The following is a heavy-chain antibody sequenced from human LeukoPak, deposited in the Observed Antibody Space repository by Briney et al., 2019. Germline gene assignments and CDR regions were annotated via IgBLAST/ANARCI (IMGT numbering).Heavy chain of an antibody. V-gene: IGHV1-8*02. CDR2: MNPNSGNT. Sequence: ASVKVSCKASGYTFTGYYMHWVRQAPGQGLEWMGWMNPNSGNTGYAQKFQGRVTMTRNTSISTAYMELSSLRSEDTAVYYCAVTMSGSFAIWGQGTMVTVSS. D-gene: IGHD3-22*01. CDR1: GYTFTGYY. CDR3: AVTMSGSFAI. J-gene: IGHJ3*02.